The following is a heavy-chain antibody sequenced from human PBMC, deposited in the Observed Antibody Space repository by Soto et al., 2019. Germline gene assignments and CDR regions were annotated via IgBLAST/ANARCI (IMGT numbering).Heavy chain of an antibody. CDR2: ISVSGNCS. V-gene: IGHV3-23*01. CDR3: ANLAGGDCSGGVCHFGNCQH. D-gene: IGHD2-15*01. J-gene: IGHJ1*01. CDR1: GFTFNSYV. Sequence: EVQLLESGGGLVHPGGSLRLSCAASGFTFNSYVMSWVRQTPGKGLEWISAISVSGNCSYYADSVKGRFTISRDNSKSTRLRQMNSLRSDDTAVYYCANLAGGDCSGGVCHFGNCQHWGQGTPVLVSS.